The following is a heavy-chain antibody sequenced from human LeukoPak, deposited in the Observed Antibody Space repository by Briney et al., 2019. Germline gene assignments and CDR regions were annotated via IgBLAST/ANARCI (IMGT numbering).Heavy chain of an antibody. J-gene: IGHJ4*02. V-gene: IGHV3-30*04. CDR1: GFTFSSYA. CDR3: AREMVGAMVSYFDY. CDR2: ISYDGSNK. Sequence: PGGSLRLSCAASGFTFSSYAMHWVRQAPGKGLEWVAVISYDGSNKYYADSVKGRFTISRDNSKNTLYLQMNSLRAEDTAVYYCAREMVGAMVSYFDYWGQGTLVTVSS. D-gene: IGHD5-18*01.